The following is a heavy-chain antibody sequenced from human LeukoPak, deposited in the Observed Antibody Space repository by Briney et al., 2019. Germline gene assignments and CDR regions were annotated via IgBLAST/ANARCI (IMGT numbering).Heavy chain of an antibody. V-gene: IGHV3-9*01. D-gene: IGHD6-19*01. CDR1: GFTFSSYS. CDR3: AKDLHGYSSGWYDAFDI. J-gene: IGHJ3*02. Sequence: GGSLRLSCAASGFTFSSYSMNWVRQAPGKGLEWVSGISWNSGSIGYADSVKGRFTISRDNAKNSLYLQMNSLRAEDTALYYCAKDLHGYSSGWYDAFDIWGQGTMVTVSS. CDR2: ISWNSGSI.